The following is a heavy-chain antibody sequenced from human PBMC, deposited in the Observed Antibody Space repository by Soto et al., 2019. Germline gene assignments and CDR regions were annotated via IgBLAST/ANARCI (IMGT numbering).Heavy chain of an antibody. CDR1: GGSISSSGYY. J-gene: IGHJ5*02. CDR2: IYYSGST. V-gene: IGHV4-39*07. Sequence: XETLSLTCTVSGGSISSSGYYWGWIRQPPGKGLEWIGTIYYSGSTYYNPSLKSRVTISVDTSKNQFSLKLSSVTAADTAVYYCARAAPTYYDFWSGYYGSWFDPWGQGTLVTVSS. CDR3: ARAAPTYYDFWSGYYGSWFDP. D-gene: IGHD3-3*01.